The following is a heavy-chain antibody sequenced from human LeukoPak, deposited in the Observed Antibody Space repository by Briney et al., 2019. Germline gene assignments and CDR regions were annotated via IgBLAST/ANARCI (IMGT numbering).Heavy chain of an antibody. D-gene: IGHD5-18*01. CDR3: ARDTAVAYYGMDV. V-gene: IGHV1-18*01. CDR2: ISAYNRNT. CDR1: GYTYTSYG. Sequence: ASVKLSCTASGYTYTSYGISWVRQAPGQALEWMGWISAYNRNTNYAQKFQDRVTMTTDSSTTTAYMELRSLTSDDTALYYCARDTAVAYYGMDVWGQGTTVTVSS. J-gene: IGHJ6*02.